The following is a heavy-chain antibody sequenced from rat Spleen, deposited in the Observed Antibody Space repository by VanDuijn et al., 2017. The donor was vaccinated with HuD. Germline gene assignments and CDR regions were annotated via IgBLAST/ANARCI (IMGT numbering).Heavy chain of an antibody. CDR1: GFAFSNYG. CDR2: ISTGGGNT. D-gene: IGHD1-9*01. Sequence: EVQLVESGGGLVQPGRSLKLSCAASGFAFSNYGMAWVRQTPTQGLEWVASISTGGGNTYYRDSVKGRFTISRDNAKNTQYLQMDSLRSEDTATYYCARQGQYYGYTYGYVMDAWGQGASVTVSS. CDR3: ARQGQYYGYTYGYVMDA. J-gene: IGHJ4*01. V-gene: IGHV5S14*01.